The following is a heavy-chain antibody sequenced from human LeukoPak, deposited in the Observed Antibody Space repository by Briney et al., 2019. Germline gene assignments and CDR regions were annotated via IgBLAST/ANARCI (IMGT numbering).Heavy chain of an antibody. V-gene: IGHV4-34*01. CDR3: ARAPYDYVWGSYRLNWFDP. D-gene: IGHD3-16*02. CDR2: INHSGST. J-gene: IGHJ5*02. CDR1: GGSFSGYY. Sequence: PSETLSLTCAVYGGSFSGYYWSWIRQPPGKGLEWIGEINHSGSTNYNPSLKSRVTISVDTSKNQFSLKLSSVTAADTAVYYCARAPYDYVWGSYRLNWFDPWGQGTLVTVSS.